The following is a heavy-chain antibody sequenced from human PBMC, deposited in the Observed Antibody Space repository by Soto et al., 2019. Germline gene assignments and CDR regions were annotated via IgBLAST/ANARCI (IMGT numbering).Heavy chain of an antibody. Sequence: PSETLSLTCTVSGGSISSYYWTWIRQPPGKGLEWIGYIYYSGSTYYNPSLKSRVTISVDASKNQFSLRLNSVTAADTAVYYCARDAPEGIAVAGNPDDYYYYYGMDVWGQGTTVTVSS. V-gene: IGHV4-59*01. CDR3: ARDAPEGIAVAGNPDDYYYYYGMDV. J-gene: IGHJ6*02. CDR1: GGSISSYY. CDR2: IYYSGST. D-gene: IGHD6-19*01.